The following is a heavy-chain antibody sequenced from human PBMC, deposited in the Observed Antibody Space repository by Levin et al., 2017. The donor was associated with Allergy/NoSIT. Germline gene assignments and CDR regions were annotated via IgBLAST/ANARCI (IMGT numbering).Heavy chain of an antibody. CDR2: INHSGST. V-gene: IGHV4-34*01. CDR1: GGSFSGYY. D-gene: IGHD3-3*01. J-gene: IGHJ4*02. Sequence: PSETLSLTCAVYGGSFSGYYWSWIRQPPGKGLEWIGEINHSGSTNYNPSLKSRVTISVDTSKNQFSLKLSSVTAADTAVYYCARTVQVYYDFWSGYYRGDYFDYWGQGTLVTVSS. CDR3: ARTVQVYYDFWSGYYRGDYFDY.